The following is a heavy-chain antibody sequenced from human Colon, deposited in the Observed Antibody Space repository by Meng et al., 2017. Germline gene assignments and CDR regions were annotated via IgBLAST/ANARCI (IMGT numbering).Heavy chain of an antibody. V-gene: IGHV4-4*02. Sequence: VRLKESAPGLVAPSGTLSLTCTVSGGSITSSDWWSWVRQTPGKGLEWIGETYQNGRPNYNPSLKSRVTISVDKSKNQFSLNMTSVTAADTAVYYCAREVVVAGTRNWLDPWGQGILVTVSS. CDR3: AREVVVAGTRNWLDP. J-gene: IGHJ5*02. CDR1: GGSITSSDW. CDR2: TYQNGRP. D-gene: IGHD6-19*01.